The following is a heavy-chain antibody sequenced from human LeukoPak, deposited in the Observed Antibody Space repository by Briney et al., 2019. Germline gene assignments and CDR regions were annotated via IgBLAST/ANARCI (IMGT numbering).Heavy chain of an antibody. CDR2: ISYDGSNK. CDR1: GFTFSSYA. CDR3: AGSNFWTGNYYGMDV. V-gene: IGHV3-30-3*01. Sequence: PGRSLRLSCAASGFTFSSYAMHWVRQAPGKGLEWVAVISYDGSNKYYADSVKGRFTISRDNSKNTLYLQMNSLRAEDTAVYYCAGSNFWTGNYYGMDVWGQGTTVTVSS. D-gene: IGHD3/OR15-3a*01. J-gene: IGHJ6*02.